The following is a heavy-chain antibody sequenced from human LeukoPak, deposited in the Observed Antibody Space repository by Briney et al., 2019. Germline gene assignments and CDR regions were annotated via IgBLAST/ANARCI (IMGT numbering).Heavy chain of an antibody. CDR3: AKGYTYYYDSSGYSPNFDY. D-gene: IGHD3-22*01. J-gene: IGHJ4*02. V-gene: IGHV3-23*01. CDR2: IGSSGATT. CDR1: GFTFNKFA. Sequence: GGSLRVSCEASGFTFNKFAMSWVRQAPGKGPEWVSAIGSSGATTFYADSVKGRFTISRDNSKNTLYLQMNSLRAEDTAVYYCAKGYTYYYDSSGYSPNFDYRGQGTLVTVSS.